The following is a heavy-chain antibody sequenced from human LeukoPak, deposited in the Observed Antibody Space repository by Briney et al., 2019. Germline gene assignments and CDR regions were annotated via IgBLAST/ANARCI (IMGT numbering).Heavy chain of an antibody. V-gene: IGHV3-21*05. CDR1: GFTFSSYW. D-gene: IGHD2-15*01. CDR2: ISASSTDI. CDR3: ARDRCSGGGCYYYYMDV. Sequence: GGSLRLSCAASGFTFSSYWVSWVRQAPGKGLEWVSYISASSTDIHYPDSVKGRFTISRDNAKNSLYLQMNSLRAEDTAVYYCARDRCSGGGCYYYYMDVWGKGTTVTISS. J-gene: IGHJ6*03.